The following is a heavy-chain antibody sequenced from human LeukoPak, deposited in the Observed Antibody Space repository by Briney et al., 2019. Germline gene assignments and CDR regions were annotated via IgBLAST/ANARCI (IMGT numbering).Heavy chain of an antibody. J-gene: IGHJ6*03. CDR3: AHELGYYYYMDV. V-gene: IGHV2-70*11. CDR1: GFSLSTSGMC. Sequence: SGPALVKPTQTLTLTCTFSGFSLSTSGMCVSWIRQPPGKALEWLARIDWDDDKYYSTSLKTRLIISKDTSKNQVVLTMTNMDPVDTATYYCAHELGYYYYMDVWGKGTTVTVSS. CDR2: IDWDDDK. D-gene: IGHD6-13*01.